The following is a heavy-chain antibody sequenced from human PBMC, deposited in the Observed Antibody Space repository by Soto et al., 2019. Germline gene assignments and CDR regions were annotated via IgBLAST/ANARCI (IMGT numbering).Heavy chain of an antibody. CDR3: ATGRRVRVVSPAMLS. CDR1: GASISTYY. V-gene: IGHV4-59*01. J-gene: IGHJ4*02. Sequence: QVQLQESGPGLVKPSETLSLTCSVSGASISTYYWSWVRQSPGKGLEWIGYMLYSGMTNYNPSLNHRVTISEDTSQKQFLLWLMSVTSDDTASYYGATGRRVRVVSPAMLSGGRGTGVTVSS. D-gene: IGHD2-8*02. CDR2: MLYSGMT.